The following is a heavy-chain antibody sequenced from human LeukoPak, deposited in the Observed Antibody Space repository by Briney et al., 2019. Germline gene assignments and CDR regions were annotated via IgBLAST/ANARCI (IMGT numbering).Heavy chain of an antibody. CDR1: GYTFTGYY. Sequence: ASVKVSCKASGYTFTGYYMHWVRQAPGQGLEWMGGIIPIFGTANYAQKFQGRVTITADKSTSTAYMELSSLRSEDTAVYYCARDAGSSFDYWGQGTLVTVSS. J-gene: IGHJ4*02. V-gene: IGHV1-69*06. CDR2: IIPIFGTA. D-gene: IGHD6-13*01. CDR3: ARDAGSSFDY.